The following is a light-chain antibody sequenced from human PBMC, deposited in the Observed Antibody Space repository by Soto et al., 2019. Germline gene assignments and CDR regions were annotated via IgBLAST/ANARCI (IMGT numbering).Light chain of an antibody. CDR3: QQYGSSPVT. V-gene: IGKV3-20*01. Sequence: IALTQSQGTLSLSPGEGAALSCLASQSVSSSYLARYQQKPGQAPRLLIYGASSRATGIPDRFSGSGSGTDFTLTISRLEPEDFAVYYCQQYGSSPVTFGQGTKVDIK. J-gene: IGKJ1*01. CDR1: QSVSSSY. CDR2: GAS.